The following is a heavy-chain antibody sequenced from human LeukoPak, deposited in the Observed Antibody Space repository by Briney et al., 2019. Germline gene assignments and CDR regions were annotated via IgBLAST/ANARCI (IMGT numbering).Heavy chain of an antibody. CDR3: ARVLAARRRGFDY. Sequence: KPSETLSLTCAVYGGSFSGYYWSWIRQPPGKGLEWIGEINHSGSTNYNPSLKSRVTISVDTSKNQFSLKLSSVTAADTAVYYCARVLAARRRGFDYWGQGTLVTVSS. CDR1: GGSFSGYY. V-gene: IGHV4-34*01. CDR2: INHSGST. D-gene: IGHD6-6*01. J-gene: IGHJ4*02.